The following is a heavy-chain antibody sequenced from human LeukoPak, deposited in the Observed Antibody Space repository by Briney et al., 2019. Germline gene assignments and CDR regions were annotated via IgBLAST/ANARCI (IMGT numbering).Heavy chain of an antibody. CDR1: GYTFSSYY. CDR3: ASFYGSGSYFSYYYYYYMDV. CDR2: IIPSDGFT. Sequence: GASVKVSCKASGYTFSSYYVHWVRQAPGQGLEWMGMIIPSDGFTSYAQKFQGRVTMTRDMSTSTVYMELSSLRSEDTAVYYCASFYGSGSYFSYYYYYYMDVWGKGTTVTISS. D-gene: IGHD3-10*01. V-gene: IGHV1-46*01. J-gene: IGHJ6*03.